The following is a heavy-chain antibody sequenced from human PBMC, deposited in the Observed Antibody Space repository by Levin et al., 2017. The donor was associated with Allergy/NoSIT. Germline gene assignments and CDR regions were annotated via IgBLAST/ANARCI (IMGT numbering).Heavy chain of an antibody. D-gene: IGHD2-2*01. V-gene: IGHV1-8*01. Sequence: GASVKVSCKASGYTFTSYDINWVRQATGQGLEWMGWMNPNSGNTGYAQKFQGRVTMTRNTSISTAYMELSSLRSEDTAVYYCARGLIGCISTSCYGYGMDVWGQGTTVTVSS. CDR2: MNPNSGNT. CDR1: GYTFTSYD. CDR3: ARGLIGCISTSCYGYGMDV. J-gene: IGHJ6*02.